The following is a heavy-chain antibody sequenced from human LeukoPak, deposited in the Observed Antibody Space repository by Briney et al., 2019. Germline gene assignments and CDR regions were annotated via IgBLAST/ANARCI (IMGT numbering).Heavy chain of an antibody. V-gene: IGHV3-9*01. CDR3: AREGGIAAALDY. D-gene: IGHD6-13*01. Sequence: GRSLRLSCAASGFTFDDYAMHWVRQAPGKGLEWVSGISWNSGFIAYADSVKGRFTISRDNAKNTLYLQMNSLRAEDTAVYYCAREGGIAAALDYWGQGTLVTVSS. CDR1: GFTFDDYA. J-gene: IGHJ4*02. CDR2: ISWNSGFI.